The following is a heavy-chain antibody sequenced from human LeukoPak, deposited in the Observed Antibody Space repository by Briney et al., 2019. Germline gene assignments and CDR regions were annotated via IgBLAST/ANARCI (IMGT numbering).Heavy chain of an antibody. Sequence: ASVKVSCKASGYTFTSYGISWVRQAPGQGLEWMGWISAYNGNTNYAQKLQGRVTMTTDTSTSTAYMELRSLRSDDTAVYYCASTDPAYYYDSSGLIRNWGQGTLVTVSS. V-gene: IGHV1-18*01. D-gene: IGHD3-22*01. J-gene: IGHJ4*02. CDR1: GYTFTSYG. CDR2: ISAYNGNT. CDR3: ASTDPAYYYDSSGLIRN.